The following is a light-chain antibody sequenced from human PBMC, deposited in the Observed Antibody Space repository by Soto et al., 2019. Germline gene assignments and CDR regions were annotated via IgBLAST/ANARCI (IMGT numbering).Light chain of an antibody. Sequence: QSALTQPPSASGSPGQSVTISCTGTSSDVGGYNYVSWYQQHPGKAPNLIIYDVSKRPSGVPDRFSGSKSGNTASLTVSGLQAEDEADYYCGSYAGSRNLIFGGGTKLTVL. CDR1: SSDVGGYNY. CDR2: DVS. J-gene: IGLJ2*01. V-gene: IGLV2-8*01. CDR3: GSYAGSRNLI.